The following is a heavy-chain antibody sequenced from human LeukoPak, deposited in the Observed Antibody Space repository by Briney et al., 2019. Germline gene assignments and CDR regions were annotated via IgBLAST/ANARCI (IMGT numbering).Heavy chain of an antibody. J-gene: IGHJ4*02. CDR3: AKAAGGTYYRVFDS. Sequence: SGGSLRLSCAASGFTFSSFAMSWVRQAPGKGLEWVSGITDSGDNTYYADSVKGRFTISRDNSNNMVYLQMNSLRVEDMAKYYCAKAAGGTYYRVFDSWGQGIPVTVSS. CDR1: GFTFSSFA. D-gene: IGHD1-26*01. V-gene: IGHV3-23*01. CDR2: ITDSGDNT.